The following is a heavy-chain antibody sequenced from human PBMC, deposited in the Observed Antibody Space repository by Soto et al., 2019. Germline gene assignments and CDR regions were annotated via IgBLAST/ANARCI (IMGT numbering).Heavy chain of an antibody. D-gene: IGHD5-12*01. J-gene: IGHJ6*03. CDR3: ARESGGATATLDYYYFYMDV. CDR2: INPNGGAT. Sequence: GASVKVSCKTSGDSFNDYYIHWVRQAPGQGLEWMGWINPNGGATKYAQKLQGRVTVTRDTSIRTVYMELSSLRSDDTAVYYRARESGGATATLDYYYFYMDVWGKGTTVTVSS. CDR1: GDSFNDYY. V-gene: IGHV1-2*02.